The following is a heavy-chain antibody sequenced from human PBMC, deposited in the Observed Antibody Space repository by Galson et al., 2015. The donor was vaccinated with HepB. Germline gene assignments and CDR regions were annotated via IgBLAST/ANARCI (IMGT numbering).Heavy chain of an antibody. CDR2: ISYDGSNK. CDR3: ARDRCSSTSCVYYYGMDV. CDR1: GFTFSSYA. D-gene: IGHD2-2*01. J-gene: IGHJ6*02. V-gene: IGHV3-30-3*01. Sequence: SLRLSCAASGFTFSSYAMHWVRQAPGKGLEWVAVISYDGSNKYYADSVKGRFTISRDNSKNTLYLQMNSLRAEDTAVYYCARDRCSSTSCVYYYGMDVWGQGTTVTVSS.